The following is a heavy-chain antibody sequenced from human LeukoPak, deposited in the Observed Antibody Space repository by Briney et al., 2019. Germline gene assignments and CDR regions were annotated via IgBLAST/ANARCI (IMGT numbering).Heavy chain of an antibody. CDR1: GYTFTSYG. CDR3: ARAVAGLVSRWFDP. V-gene: IGHV1-18*01. Sequence: ASVKVSCKASGYTFTSYGISWVRQAPGQGLEWMGWISAYNGNTNYAQKLQGRVTMTTDTSTSTAYMELRSLRSDDTAVYYYARAVAGLVSRWFDPWGQGTLVTVSS. J-gene: IGHJ5*02. CDR2: ISAYNGNT. D-gene: IGHD6-19*01.